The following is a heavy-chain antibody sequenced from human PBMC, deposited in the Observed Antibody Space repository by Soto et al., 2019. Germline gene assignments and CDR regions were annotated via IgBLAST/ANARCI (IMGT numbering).Heavy chain of an antibody. D-gene: IGHD5-12*01. CDR3: AREGSGYNF. V-gene: IGHV1-69*13. Sequence: ASVKVSCKASGGTFSSFGISWVRQAPGQGLEWMGGIIPVFGRPNYAQRFRGRLTITADESTNTGYMELIDLRSEDTAVYYCAREGSGYNFWGRGTQVTVSS. CDR1: GGTFSSFG. J-gene: IGHJ1*01. CDR2: IIPVFGRP.